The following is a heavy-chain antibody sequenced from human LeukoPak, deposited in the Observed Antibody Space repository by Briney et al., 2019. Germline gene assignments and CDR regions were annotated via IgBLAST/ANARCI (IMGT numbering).Heavy chain of an antibody. CDR1: GYSFTDYY. Sequence: ASVKVSCKASGYSFTDYYMHWVRQAPGQGLEWMGWINPNSGGTTYAQKFQGRVTMTRDTSISTAYMELSSLRSDDTAVYYCARDYPSYSSGWYIYFDYWGQGTLVTVSS. J-gene: IGHJ4*02. CDR2: INPNSGGT. D-gene: IGHD6-19*01. V-gene: IGHV1-2*02. CDR3: ARDYPSYSSGWYIYFDY.